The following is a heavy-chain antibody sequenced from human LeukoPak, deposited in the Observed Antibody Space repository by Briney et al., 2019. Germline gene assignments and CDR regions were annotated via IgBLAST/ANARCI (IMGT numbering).Heavy chain of an antibody. CDR3: ARGEVSASLYYFDF. V-gene: IGHV1-18*01. D-gene: IGHD5/OR15-5a*01. CDR1: GYTFTTYG. Sequence: ASVKVSCKTSGYTFTTYGVSWVRQAPGQGLEWMGWVSGYTGKKNYAERFQGRVTMTTDTSTSTVYMELTSLRSDDTAVYYCARGEVSASLYYFDFWGQGTLVTVS. CDR2: VSGYTGKK. J-gene: IGHJ4*02.